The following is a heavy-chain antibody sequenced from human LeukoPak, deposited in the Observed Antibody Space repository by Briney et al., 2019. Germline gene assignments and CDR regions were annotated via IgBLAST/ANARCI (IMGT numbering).Heavy chain of an antibody. V-gene: IGHV3-30*18. CDR3: AKDRRDSYNYFDY. CDR1: GFTFSSYG. Sequence: GGSLRLSCAASGFTFSSYGMHWVRQAPGKGLEWVAVISYDGSNKYYADSVKGRFTISRDNSKNTLYLQMNSLRAEDTAVYYCAKDRRDSYNYFDYWGQGTLVTVSS. D-gene: IGHD5-24*01. J-gene: IGHJ4*02. CDR2: ISYDGSNK.